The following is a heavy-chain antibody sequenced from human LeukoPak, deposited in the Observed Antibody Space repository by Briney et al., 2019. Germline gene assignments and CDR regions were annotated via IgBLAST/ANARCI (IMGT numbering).Heavy chain of an antibody. CDR3: ARDPSPYGGNCYFDY. D-gene: IGHD4-23*01. CDR2: VNPSGGST. CDR1: GYTFTSYY. Sequence: GASVKVSCKASGYTFTSYYMHWVRQAPGQGLEWMGIVNPSGGSTSYAQKFQGRVTMTRDTSTSTVYMELSSLRSEDTAVYYCARDPSPYGGNCYFDYWGQGTLVTVSS. V-gene: IGHV1-46*01. J-gene: IGHJ4*02.